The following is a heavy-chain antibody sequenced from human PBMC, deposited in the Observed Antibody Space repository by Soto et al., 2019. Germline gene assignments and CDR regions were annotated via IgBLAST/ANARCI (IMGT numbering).Heavy chain of an antibody. CDR1: GGTFSSYA. CDR2: IIPIFGTA. V-gene: IGHV1-69*12. J-gene: IGHJ3*02. CDR3: AREAIVVVVDARHDAFDI. D-gene: IGHD2-15*01. Sequence: QVQLVQSGAEVKKPGSSVKVSCKASGGTFSSYAISWVRQAPGQGLEWMGGIIPIFGTANYAQKFQGRVTITADXXTXTXXMELSSLRSEDTAVYYCAREAIVVVVDARHDAFDIWGQGTMVTVSS.